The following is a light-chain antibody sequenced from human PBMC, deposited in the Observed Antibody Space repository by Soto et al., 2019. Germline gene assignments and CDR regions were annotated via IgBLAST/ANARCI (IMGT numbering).Light chain of an antibody. CDR2: DVS. CDR3: CSYAGNSLWV. CDR1: SSDVGGYNY. V-gene: IGLV2-11*01. J-gene: IGLJ3*02. Sequence: QSALTQPRSVSGSPGQSVTISCTGTSSDVGGYNYVSWYQQHPGKAPKLVIYDVSKRPSGVPYRFSGSKSGNTASLTISGLQAEDEADYYCCSYAGNSLWVFGGGTQLTVL.